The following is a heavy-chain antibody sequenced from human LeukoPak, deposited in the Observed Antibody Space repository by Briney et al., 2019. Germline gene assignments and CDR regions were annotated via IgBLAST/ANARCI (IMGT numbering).Heavy chain of an antibody. D-gene: IGHD2/OR15-2a*01. J-gene: IGHJ6*03. CDR3: AKDGSMPWGYYMDV. CDR1: GFTFSSYG. Sequence: GSLRLSCAASGFTFSSYGMTWVRQAPGKGLEWIGNIFYSGSTYYSPSLKSRVTISLDTSRNQFSLKLSSVTAADTAVYYCAKDGSMPWGYYMDVWGKGTTVTISS. V-gene: IGHV4-59*04. CDR2: IFYSGST.